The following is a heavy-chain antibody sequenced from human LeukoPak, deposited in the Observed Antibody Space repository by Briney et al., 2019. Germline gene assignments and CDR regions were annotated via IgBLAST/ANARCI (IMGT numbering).Heavy chain of an antibody. V-gene: IGHV3-21*01. Sequence: GGSLRLSCAASGFSFSTSTMNWARQAPGKGLEWISSIGWSSRDMYYADSVRGRFTISGDNTKNSLFLTMNSLRVEDTSVYYCVRGDSRDYWGQGTLVTVSS. D-gene: IGHD3-22*01. CDR3: VRGDSRDY. CDR1: GFSFSTST. CDR2: IGWSSRDM. J-gene: IGHJ4*02.